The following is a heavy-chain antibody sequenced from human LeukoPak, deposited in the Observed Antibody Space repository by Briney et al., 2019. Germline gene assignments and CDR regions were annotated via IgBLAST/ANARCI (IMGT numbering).Heavy chain of an antibody. D-gene: IGHD5-18*01. CDR2: INPNSGGT. V-gene: IGHV1-2*02. CDR3: ARDRGDGYSYGSHNFDY. Sequence: ASVKVSCKASGYTFTGYYMHWVRQAPGQGLEWMGWINPNSGGTNYAQKFQGRVTMTRDTSISTAYMELSRLRPDDTAVYYCARDRGDGYSYGSHNFDYWGQGTLVTVSS. J-gene: IGHJ4*02. CDR1: GYTFTGYY.